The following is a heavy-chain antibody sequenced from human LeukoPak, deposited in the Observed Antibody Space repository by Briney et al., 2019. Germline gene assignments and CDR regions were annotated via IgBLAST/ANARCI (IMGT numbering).Heavy chain of an antibody. CDR2: IIPIFGTA. Sequence: SVRVSCKASHSNSAITWVRQAPGQGLEWMGGIIPIFGTANYAQKFQGRVTITADESTSTAYMELSSLRSEDTAVYYCARDRRYNWNYYFDYWGQGTLVTVSS. V-gene: IGHV1-69*13. J-gene: IGHJ4*02. CDR3: ARDRRYNWNYYFDY. CDR1: HSNSA. D-gene: IGHD1-7*01.